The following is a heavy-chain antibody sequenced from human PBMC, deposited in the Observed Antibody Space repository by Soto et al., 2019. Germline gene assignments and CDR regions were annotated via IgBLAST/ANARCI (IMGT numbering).Heavy chain of an antibody. CDR1: GFTVSTYG. D-gene: IGHD2-8*02. V-gene: IGHV3-30*03. CDR3: TGEVASGY. CDR2: ISRDGGTK. Sequence: QVQLVESGGGVVQPGRSLRLSCAVSGFTVSTYGMHWVRQAPGKGLEWVAVISRDGGTKYYADSVKGRFTNSRDNSRNTLFLEMNSLRGGDLAGYYCTGEVASGYWGQGTLVNVSS. J-gene: IGHJ4*02.